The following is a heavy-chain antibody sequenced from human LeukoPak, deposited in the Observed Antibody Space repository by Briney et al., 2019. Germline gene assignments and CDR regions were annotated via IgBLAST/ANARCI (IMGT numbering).Heavy chain of an antibody. CDR3: VKGAWVEQGDTVMV. J-gene: IGHJ4*02. D-gene: IGHD5-18*01. Sequence: PGGSLRLSCAASGFTFSSYGMHWVRQAPGKGLEWVALIRYDGNNKYYADSVKGRFSISRDNSKNTLYLQINSLRAEDTAVYSWVKGAWVEQGDTVMVWGQGTLVTVSS. CDR1: GFTFSSYG. CDR2: IRYDGNNK. V-gene: IGHV3-30*02.